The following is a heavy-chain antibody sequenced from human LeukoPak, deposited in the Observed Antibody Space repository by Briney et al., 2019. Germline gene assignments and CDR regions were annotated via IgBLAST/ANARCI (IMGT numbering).Heavy chain of an antibody. D-gene: IGHD6-13*01. J-gene: IGHJ4*02. Sequence: SETLSLTCTVSGGSITSYYWSWLRQPAGKGLEWIGRIYSSGTTNYNPSLKSRVTMSIDTTQFSLKLSSATAADTAVYFCACGVAAAGWLYFDYWGQGSLVTVSS. CDR3: ACGVAAAGWLYFDY. V-gene: IGHV4-4*07. CDR1: GGSITSYY. CDR2: IYSSGTT.